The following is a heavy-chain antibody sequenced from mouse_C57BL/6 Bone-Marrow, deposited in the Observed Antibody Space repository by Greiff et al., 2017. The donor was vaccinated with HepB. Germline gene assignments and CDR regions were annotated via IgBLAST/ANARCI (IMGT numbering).Heavy chain of an antibody. CDR3: ARPEYMGFDY. CDR1: GFTFSDYG. J-gene: IGHJ3*01. V-gene: IGHV5-17*01. CDR2: ISTDSSTI. Sequence: EVKLMESGGGLVKPGGSLKLSCAASGFTFSDYGMHWVHQAPEKGLEWVAYISTDSSTIYYEDTVKGRFTLPRDNAKNTLFLQMTSLRSEDTAMYYCARPEYMGFDYWGQGTLVTVSS. D-gene: IGHD1-1*02.